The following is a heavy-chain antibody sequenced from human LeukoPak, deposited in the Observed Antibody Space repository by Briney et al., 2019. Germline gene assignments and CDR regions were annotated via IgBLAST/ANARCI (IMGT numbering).Heavy chain of an antibody. D-gene: IGHD3-22*01. CDR1: GGSISSSSYY. V-gene: IGHV4-39*07. J-gene: IGHJ4*02. Sequence: SETLSLTCTVSGGSISSSSYYWGWIRQPPGKGLEWIGSIYYSGSTYYNPSLKSRVTISVDTSKNQFSLKLSSVTAADTAVYYCARERGYYYDSSGYCDYWGQGTLVTVSS. CDR3: ARERGYYYDSSGYCDY. CDR2: IYYSGST.